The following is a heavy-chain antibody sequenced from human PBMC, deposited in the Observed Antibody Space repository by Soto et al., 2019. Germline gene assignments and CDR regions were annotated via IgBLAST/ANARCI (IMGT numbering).Heavy chain of an antibody. V-gene: IGHV1-69*01. D-gene: IGHD2-15*01. CDR3: AREGLVAPKAAPYYYGMDV. CDR1: GGTFSSYA. CDR2: IIPIFGTA. Sequence: QVQLVQSGAEVKKPGSSVKVSCKASGGTFSSYAISWVRQAPGQGLEWMGGIIPIFGTANYAQKFQGRVTITADESTSTAYMELSSLRSEDTAVYYCAREGLVAPKAAPYYYGMDVWGQGTTVTVSS. J-gene: IGHJ6*02.